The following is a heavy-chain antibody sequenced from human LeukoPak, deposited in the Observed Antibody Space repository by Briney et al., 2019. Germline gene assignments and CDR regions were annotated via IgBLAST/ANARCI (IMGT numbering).Heavy chain of an antibody. J-gene: IGHJ6*03. CDR3: ARVHRYSYYYMDV. CDR2: IYYSGST. CDR1: GGSISSYY. Sequence: SETLSLTCTVSGGSISSYYWSWIRQPPGKGLEWIGYIYYSGSTNYNPSLKSRVTISVDTSKNQFSLELSSVTAADTAVYYCARVHRYSYYYMDVWGKGTTVTVSS. V-gene: IGHV4-59*01.